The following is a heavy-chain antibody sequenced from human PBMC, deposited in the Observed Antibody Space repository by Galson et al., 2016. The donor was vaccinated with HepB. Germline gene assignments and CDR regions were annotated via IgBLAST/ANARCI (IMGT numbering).Heavy chain of an antibody. Sequence: SLRLSCAAAGLTFVTSALYWARQARGMGLESVARISFDGAKITYAESVKGRFTISRDNSKNALYLQMNSLGAEDTAVYYCASLLVTATPDYWGQGTLVTVSS. CDR1: GLTFVTSA. J-gene: IGHJ4*02. D-gene: IGHD2-15*01. CDR3: ASLLVTATPDY. V-gene: IGHV3-30-3*01. CDR2: ISFDGAKI.